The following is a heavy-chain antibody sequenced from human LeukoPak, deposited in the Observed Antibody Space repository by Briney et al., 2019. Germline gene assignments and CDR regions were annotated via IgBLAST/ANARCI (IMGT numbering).Heavy chain of an antibody. V-gene: IGHV4-39*07. D-gene: IGHD3-10*01. CDR1: GGSISSSSYY. Sequence: PSETLSLTCTVSGGSISSSSYYWGWLRQPPGKGLEWIGRIYTSGSTNYNPSLKSRVTISVDTSKNQFSLTLSSVTAADTAVYYCARYYGSGMKSFDYWGQGTLVTVSS. J-gene: IGHJ4*02. CDR3: ARYYGSGMKSFDY. CDR2: IYTSGST.